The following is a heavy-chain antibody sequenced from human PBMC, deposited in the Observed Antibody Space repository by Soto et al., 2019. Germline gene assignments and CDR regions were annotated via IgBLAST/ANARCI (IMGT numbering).Heavy chain of an antibody. CDR3: ARPAIRGYSDGSPLDY. J-gene: IGHJ4*02. CDR1: GYSFTDYY. Sequence: QVFLVQSGAEVKKPGASVKVSCKASGYSFTDYYIHWVRQAPGQGLEWMGWINPHSGDTKYAQKFQGRVTVTRDTSISTADMELRWLRSDDTAVYYCARPAIRGYSDGSPLDYWGQGTLVTVSS. D-gene: IGHD5-18*01. CDR2: INPHSGDT. V-gene: IGHV1-2*02.